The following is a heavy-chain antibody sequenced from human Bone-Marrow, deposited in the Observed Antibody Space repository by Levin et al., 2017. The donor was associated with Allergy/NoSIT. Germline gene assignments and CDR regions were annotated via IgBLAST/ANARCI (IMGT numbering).Heavy chain of an antibody. CDR3: ARGYYDSSGYYFPLRDYYYYYGMDV. D-gene: IGHD3-22*01. CDR1: GFTFSSYA. V-gene: IGHV3-30*04. J-gene: IGHJ6*02. CDR2: ISYDGSNK. Sequence: GESLKISCAASGFTFSSYAMHWVRQAPGKGLEWVAVISYDGSNKYYADSVKGRFTISRDNSKNTLYLQMNSLRAEDTAVYYCARGYYDSSGYYFPLRDYYYYYGMDVWGQGTTVTVSS.